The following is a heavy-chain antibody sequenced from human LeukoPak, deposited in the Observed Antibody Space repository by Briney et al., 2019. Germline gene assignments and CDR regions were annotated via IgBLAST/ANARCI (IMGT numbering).Heavy chain of an antibody. CDR1: GFTFSSYA. CDR2: ISSNGGST. V-gene: IGHV3-64*04. Sequence: PGGSLRLSCSASGFTFSSYAMHWVRQAPGKGLEYVSAISSNGGSTYYADSVKGRFTISRDNSKNTLYLQMNSLRAEDTAVYYCAKSRGRITMIVESRYYFDYWGQGTLVTVSS. D-gene: IGHD3-22*01. J-gene: IGHJ4*02. CDR3: AKSRGRITMIVESRYYFDY.